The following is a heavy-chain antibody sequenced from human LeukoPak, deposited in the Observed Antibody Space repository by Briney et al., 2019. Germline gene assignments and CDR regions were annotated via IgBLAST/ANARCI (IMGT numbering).Heavy chain of an antibody. CDR1: GYTFTSYA. V-gene: IGHV1-3*01. J-gene: IGHJ6*02. D-gene: IGHD6-6*01. CDR2: INAGNGNT. CDR3: ARNRSSIAAVHADYYYYYGMDV. Sequence: GASVKVSCKASGYTFTSYALHRVRQAPGQRLECMGWINAGNGNTKYSQKFQGRVTITRDTSASTAYMELSSLRSEDTAVYYCARNRSSIAAVHADYYYYYGMDVWGQGTTVTVSS.